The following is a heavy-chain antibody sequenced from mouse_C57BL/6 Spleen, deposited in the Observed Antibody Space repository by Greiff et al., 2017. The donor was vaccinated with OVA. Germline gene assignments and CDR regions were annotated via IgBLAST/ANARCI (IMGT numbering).Heavy chain of an antibody. CDR2: IYPGSGST. CDR3: AREGNYALDAMDY. D-gene: IGHD2-1*01. Sequence: QVQLKQPGAELVKPGASVKMSCKASGYTFTSYWITWVKQRPGQGLEWIGDIYPGSGSTNYNEKFKSKATLTVDTSSSTAYMQLSSLTSEDSAVYYCAREGNYALDAMDYWGQGTSVTVSS. J-gene: IGHJ4*01. V-gene: IGHV1-55*01. CDR1: GYTFTSYW.